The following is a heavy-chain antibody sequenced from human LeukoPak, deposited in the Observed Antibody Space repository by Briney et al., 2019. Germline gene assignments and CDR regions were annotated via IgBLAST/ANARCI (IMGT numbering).Heavy chain of an antibody. CDR2: INPNSGGT. J-gene: IGHJ4*02. D-gene: IGHD6-19*01. Sequence: SVKVSCKASGYTFTGYYMHWVRQAPGRGLEWMGWINPNSGGTNYAQKFQGRVTMTRDTSISTAYMELSRLRSDDTAVYYCARDIGIAVAGTDYWGQGTLVTVSS. CDR3: ARDIGIAVAGTDY. CDR1: GYTFTGYY. V-gene: IGHV1-2*02.